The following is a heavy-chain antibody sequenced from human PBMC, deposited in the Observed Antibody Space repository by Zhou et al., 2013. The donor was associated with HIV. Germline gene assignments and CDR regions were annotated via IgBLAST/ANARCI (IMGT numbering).Heavy chain of an antibody. V-gene: IGHV1-46*01. CDR2: INPSGGST. D-gene: IGHD4-17*01. CDR1: GGTLSTYA. Sequence: QVQLEQSGAEVKKPGSSVRVSCKASGGTLSTYAISWVRQAPGQGLEWMGIINPSGGSTRYAQKFQGRVTMTRDTSTSTVYMELSSLRSEDTAVYYCARVGYGDGFDYWGQGTLVTVSS. J-gene: IGHJ4*02. CDR3: ARVGYGDGFDY.